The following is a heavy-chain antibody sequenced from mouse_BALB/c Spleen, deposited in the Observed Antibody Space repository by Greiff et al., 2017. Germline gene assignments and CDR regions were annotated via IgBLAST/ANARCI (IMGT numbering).Heavy chain of an antibody. CDR3: AREIYYYGSSPSYAMDY. CDR2: IYPGDGDT. CDR1: GYTFTSYW. Sequence: QVQLQQSGAELARPGASVKLSCKASGYTFTSYWMQWVKQRPGQGLEWIGAIYPGDGDTRYTQKFKGKATLTADKSSSTAYMQLSSLASEDSAVYYCAREIYYYGSSPSYAMDYWGQGTSVTVSS. D-gene: IGHD1-1*01. J-gene: IGHJ4*01. V-gene: IGHV1-87*01.